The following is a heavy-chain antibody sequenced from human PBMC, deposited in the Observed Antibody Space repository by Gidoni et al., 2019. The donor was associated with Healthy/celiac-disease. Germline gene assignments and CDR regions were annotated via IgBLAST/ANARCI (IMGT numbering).Heavy chain of an antibody. CDR3: AKDRGYCSGGSCYHYFDY. CDR1: GFTFDDYA. CDR2: ISWNSGSI. J-gene: IGHJ4*02. V-gene: IGHV3-9*01. Sequence: EVQLVESGGGLVQPGRSLRLSCAASGFTFDDYAMHWVRQAQGKGLEWVSGISWNSGSIGYADSVKGRFTISRDNAKNSLYLQMNSLRAEDTALYYCAKDRGYCSGGSCYHYFDYWGQGTLVTVSS. D-gene: IGHD2-15*01.